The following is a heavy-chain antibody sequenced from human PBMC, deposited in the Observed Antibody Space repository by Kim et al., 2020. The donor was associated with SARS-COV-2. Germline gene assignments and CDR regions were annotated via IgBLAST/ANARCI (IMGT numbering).Heavy chain of an antibody. V-gene: IGHV1-18*01. D-gene: IGHD3-10*01. CDR1: GYDFNTYG. Sequence: ASVKVSCKASGYDFNTYGITWVRQAPGQGLEWMGWINTYKGHTYYAQRLQGRVTMTTDTSTTTGYIELRSLRPDDTGVYYCARSYGSGIRTYYYYGLDLWGHRTTVTVSS. CDR2: INTYKGHT. CDR3: ARSYGSGIRTYYYYGLDL. J-gene: IGHJ6*02.